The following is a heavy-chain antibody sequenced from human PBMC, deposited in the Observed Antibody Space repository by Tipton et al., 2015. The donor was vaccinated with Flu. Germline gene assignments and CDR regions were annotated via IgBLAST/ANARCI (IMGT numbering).Heavy chain of an antibody. J-gene: IGHJ6*02. CDR3: ARDSRVGGPAAIGQWVAPYYFYGIDV. V-gene: IGHV4-31*03. D-gene: IGHD2-2*01. Sequence: TLSLTCTVSGGSISSGGYYWSWIRQHPGKGLEWIGYIYYSGSTYYNPSLKSRVTISVDTSKNQFSLKLSSVTAADTAVYYCARDSRVGGPAAIGQWVAPYYFYGIDVWGQGTTVTVSS. CDR1: GGSISSGGYY. CDR2: IYYSGST.